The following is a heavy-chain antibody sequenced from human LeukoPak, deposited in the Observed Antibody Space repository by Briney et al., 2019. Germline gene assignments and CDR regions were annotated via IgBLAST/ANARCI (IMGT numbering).Heavy chain of an antibody. CDR1: GYTLTELS. Sequence: ASVKVSCKVSGYTLTELSMHWVRQAPGKGLEWMGGFDPEDGETIYAQKFQGRVTMTEDTSTDTAYMELSSLRSEDTAVYYCGTAAHRSKRYFDLWGRGTLVTVSS. J-gene: IGHJ2*01. CDR2: FDPEDGET. CDR3: GTAAHRSKRYFDL. V-gene: IGHV1-24*01. D-gene: IGHD3-10*01.